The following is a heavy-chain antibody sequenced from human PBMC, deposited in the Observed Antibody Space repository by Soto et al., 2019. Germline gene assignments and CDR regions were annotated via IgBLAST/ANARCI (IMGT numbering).Heavy chain of an antibody. CDR2: IYYSGST. J-gene: IGHJ4*02. CDR1: EGSIRNYY. Sequence: SETLSLTCTVSEGSIRNYYCRRIRQPPGKGLEWIGYIYYSGSTNYNPSLKSRVTISVDTSKNQFSLKLSSVTAADTAVYYCARRYSSSFDFWGQGTLVTVSS. CDR3: ARRYSSSFDF. D-gene: IGHD6-13*01. V-gene: IGHV4-59*08.